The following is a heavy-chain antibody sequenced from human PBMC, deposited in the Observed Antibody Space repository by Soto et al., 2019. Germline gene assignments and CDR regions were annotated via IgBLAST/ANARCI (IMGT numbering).Heavy chain of an antibody. CDR2: ISGSGGST. Sequence: GGSLRLSCAASGFTFSSYAMSWVRQAPGKGLEWVSAISGSGGSTYYADSVKGRFTISRDDSKNTLYLQMNSLRAEDTAVYYCAKARDQWLVLWTMDVWGQGTTVTVSS. CDR3: AKARDQWLVLWTMDV. J-gene: IGHJ6*02. D-gene: IGHD6-19*01. CDR1: GFTFSSYA. V-gene: IGHV3-23*01.